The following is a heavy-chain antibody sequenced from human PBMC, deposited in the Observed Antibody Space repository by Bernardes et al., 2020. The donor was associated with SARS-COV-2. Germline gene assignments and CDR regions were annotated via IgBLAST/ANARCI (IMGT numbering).Heavy chain of an antibody. CDR2: IYYSGST. Sequence: SETLSLTCTVSGGSISSGGYYWSWIRQHPGKGLEWIGYIYYSGSTYYNPSLKSRVTISVDTSKNQFSLKLSSVTAADTAVYYCASESTGDRGGYYYYYYGMDVWGQGTTVTVSS. D-gene: IGHD7-27*01. J-gene: IGHJ6*02. V-gene: IGHV4-31*03. CDR1: GGSISSGGYY. CDR3: ASESTGDRGGYYYYYYGMDV.